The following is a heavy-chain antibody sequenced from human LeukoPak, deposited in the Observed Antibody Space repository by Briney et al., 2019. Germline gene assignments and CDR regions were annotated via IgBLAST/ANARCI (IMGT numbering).Heavy chain of an antibody. Sequence: GRSLRLSCAASGFTFSSYAMSWVRQAPGKGLEWASVISGSGGSTYYADSVKGRFTISRDNSKNTLYLQMNSLRAEDTAVYYCAKAPFGYDSSGGYFDYWGQGTLVTVSS. V-gene: IGHV3-23*01. CDR1: GFTFSSYA. D-gene: IGHD3-22*01. J-gene: IGHJ4*02. CDR2: ISGSGGST. CDR3: AKAPFGYDSSGGYFDY.